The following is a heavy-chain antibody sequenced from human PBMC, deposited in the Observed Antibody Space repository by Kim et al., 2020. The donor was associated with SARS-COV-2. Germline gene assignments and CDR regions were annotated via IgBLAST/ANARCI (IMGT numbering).Heavy chain of an antibody. CDR1: GYTLTELS. CDR3: ATHAPTVTTPPDY. CDR2: FDPEDGET. J-gene: IGHJ4*02. V-gene: IGHV1-24*01. Sequence: ASVKVSCKVSGYTLTELSRHWVRQAPGKGLDWMGGFDPEDGETIYAQKFQGRVTMTEDTSTDTAYMQLSSLRSEDTAVYYCATHAPTVTTPPDYWGQGTLVTVSS. D-gene: IGHD4-17*01.